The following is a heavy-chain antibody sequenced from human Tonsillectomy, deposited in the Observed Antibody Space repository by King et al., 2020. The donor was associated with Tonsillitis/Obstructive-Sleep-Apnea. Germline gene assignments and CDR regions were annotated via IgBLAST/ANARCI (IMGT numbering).Heavy chain of an antibody. J-gene: IGHJ6*03. CDR2: IKSKTDGGTT. CDR1: GFTFSNAW. CDR3: TSDGRSAYMDV. Sequence: VQLVQSGGGLIKPGGSLRLSCAASGFTFSNAWMRWVRQAPGKGLEWVGRIKSKTDGGTTDYAAPVKGRFTISRDDSKNTLSLQMNSLKTEDTAVYYCTSDGRSAYMDVWGKGTTVTVSS. V-gene: IGHV3-15*01. D-gene: IGHD6-6*01.